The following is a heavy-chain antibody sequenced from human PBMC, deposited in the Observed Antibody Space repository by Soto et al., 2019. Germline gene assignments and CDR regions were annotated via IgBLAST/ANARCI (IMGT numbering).Heavy chain of an antibody. D-gene: IGHD3-16*01. J-gene: IGHJ4*02. Sequence: QITLKESGPTVVKPTQPLTLTCTFSGFSLKSSGEGVGWIRQPPGKALEWLALTYWDDDKRYSPSLNTRLTITKDTSKNQVVLIMTNMDPWDTATYYCSHTREGLGYIDHWGQGTLVTVSS. CDR3: SHTREGLGYIDH. CDR2: TYWDDDK. CDR1: GFSLKSSGEG. V-gene: IGHV2-5*02.